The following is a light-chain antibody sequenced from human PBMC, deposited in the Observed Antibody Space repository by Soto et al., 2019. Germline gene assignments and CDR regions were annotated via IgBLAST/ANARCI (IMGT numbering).Light chain of an antibody. CDR2: DVT. V-gene: IGLV2-14*01. Sequence: QSALTQPASVSGSPGQSITISCIGTSSDIGGYDFVSWYQQHPGKAPKLLIYDVTNRPSGVSYRFSGSKSGNTASLTISGLQAEDEADYYCNSYRTISTYVFGTGTKVTVL. J-gene: IGLJ1*01. CDR3: NSYRTISTYV. CDR1: SSDIGGYDF.